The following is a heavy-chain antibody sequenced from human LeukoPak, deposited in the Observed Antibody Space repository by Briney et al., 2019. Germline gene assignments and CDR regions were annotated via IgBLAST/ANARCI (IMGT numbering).Heavy chain of an antibody. CDR3: ASTTVRTGY. V-gene: IGHV4-38-2*02. Sequence: PSETLSLTCTVSGYSISSGYYWGWIRQSPGKGLEWIGSIYHSGSTYYNPSLRSRVTISINTSNNQFSLKVTSVTAADTAVYYCASTTVRTGYWGQGTLVTVSS. CDR1: GYSISSGYY. D-gene: IGHD4-17*01. J-gene: IGHJ4*02. CDR2: IYHSGST.